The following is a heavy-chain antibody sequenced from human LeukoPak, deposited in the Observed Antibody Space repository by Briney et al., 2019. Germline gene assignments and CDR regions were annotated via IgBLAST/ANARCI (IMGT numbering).Heavy chain of an antibody. J-gene: IGHJ4*02. V-gene: IGHV3-23*01. Sequence: QPGGSLRLSCAASGFTFSSYAMSWVRQAPGKGLEWVSAISGSGGSTYYADSVKGRFTISRDNSKNTLYLQMNSLRAEDTATYYCANSQGLLTVYFDNWGQGTLVTVSS. CDR2: ISGSGGST. D-gene: IGHD3-10*01. CDR3: ANSQGLLTVYFDN. CDR1: GFTFSSYA.